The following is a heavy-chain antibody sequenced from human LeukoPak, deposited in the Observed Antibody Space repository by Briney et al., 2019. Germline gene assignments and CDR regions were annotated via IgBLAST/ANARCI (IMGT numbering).Heavy chain of an antibody. Sequence: GGSLRLSCAASGFTFSDFSMSWVRQAPGRGLEWVSVITSNSYIFDADSVKGRFTISRDNAKNSLYLQMNSLRAEDTAVYYCARDYYDSSGIYYFDYWGQGTLVTVSS. D-gene: IGHD3-22*01. J-gene: IGHJ4*02. CDR2: ITSNSYI. CDR3: ARDYYDSSGIYYFDY. CDR1: GFTFSDFS. V-gene: IGHV3-21*01.